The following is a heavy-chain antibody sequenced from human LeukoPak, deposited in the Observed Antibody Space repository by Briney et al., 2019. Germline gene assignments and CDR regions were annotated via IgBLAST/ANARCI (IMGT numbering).Heavy chain of an antibody. CDR2: IKQDGSQK. CDR3: ARGRGTDN. Sequence: GGSLRLSYAASGFTFSDYWMSWVRQAPGKGLEWVANIKQDGSQKYYVDSVKGRFTISRDNAKNSLYLQMNSLRVEDTAVYYCARGRGTDNWGLGTLVTVSS. CDR1: GFTFSDYW. J-gene: IGHJ4*02. V-gene: IGHV3-7*01. D-gene: IGHD3-16*01.